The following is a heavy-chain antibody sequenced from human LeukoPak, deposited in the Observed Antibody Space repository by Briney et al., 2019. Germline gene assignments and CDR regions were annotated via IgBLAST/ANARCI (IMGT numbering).Heavy chain of an antibody. CDR1: GFTFSSYA. CDR3: ARDIYYDSSGYYGSVY. Sequence: GGSLRLSCAASGFTFSSYAMSWVRQAPGKGLEWVSYISSSSSTIYYADSVKGRFTISRDNAKNSLYLQMNSLRAEDTAVYYCARDIYYDSSGYYGSVYWGQGTLVTVSS. V-gene: IGHV3-48*04. J-gene: IGHJ4*02. D-gene: IGHD3-22*01. CDR2: ISSSSSTI.